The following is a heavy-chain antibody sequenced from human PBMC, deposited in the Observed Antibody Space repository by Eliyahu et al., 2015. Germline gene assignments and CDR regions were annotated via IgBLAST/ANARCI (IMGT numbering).Heavy chain of an antibody. Sequence: QVQLVQSGAEVKKPGSSVKVSCKSSGGPFSNFLISWVRQAPGQGLEWMGGIIPIFGTGNYAQKFQGRVTITADESTSTAYMDLSSLRSEDTAVYYCARLPLELATLGAFDIWGQGTTVTVSS. CDR3: ARLPLELATLGAFDI. V-gene: IGHV1-69*01. J-gene: IGHJ3*02. CDR1: GGPFSNFL. D-gene: IGHD5-24*01. CDR2: IIPIFGTG.